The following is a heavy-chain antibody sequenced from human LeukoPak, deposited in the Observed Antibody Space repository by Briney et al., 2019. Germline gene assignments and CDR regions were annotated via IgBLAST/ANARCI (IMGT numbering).Heavy chain of an antibody. Sequence: PGGSLRLSCAASGFTFSSYGMHWVRQAPGKGLEWVAVISYDGSNNYYADSVKGRFTISRDNSKNTLYLQMNSLRAEDTAVYYCAKGRYFDDPWFDPWGQGTLVTVSS. V-gene: IGHV3-30*18. CDR3: AKGRYFDDPWFDP. CDR1: GFTFSSYG. CDR2: ISYDGSNN. J-gene: IGHJ5*02. D-gene: IGHD3-9*01.